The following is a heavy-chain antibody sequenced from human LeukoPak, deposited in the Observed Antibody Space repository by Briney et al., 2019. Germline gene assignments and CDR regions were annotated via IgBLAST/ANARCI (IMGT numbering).Heavy chain of an antibody. V-gene: IGHV4-4*02. CDR3: ARAAYGGSGSYDY. Sequence: PSETLPLTCAVSGGSISSSNWWSWVRQPPGKGLEWIGEIYHSGSTNYNPSLKSRVTISVDKSKNQFSLKLSSVTAADTAVYYCARAAYGGSGSYDYWGQGTLVTVSS. CDR2: IYHSGST. J-gene: IGHJ4*02. CDR1: GGSISSSNW. D-gene: IGHD1-26*01.